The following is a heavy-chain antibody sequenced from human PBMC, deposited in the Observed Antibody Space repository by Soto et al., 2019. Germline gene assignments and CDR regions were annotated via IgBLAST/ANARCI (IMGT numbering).Heavy chain of an antibody. D-gene: IGHD6-6*01. CDR2: INHSGST. V-gene: IGHV4-34*01. J-gene: IGHJ4*02. CDR3: ARVFVGEYSSSGADY. Sequence: SETLSLTCTVSGGSISSYYWSWIRQPPGKGLEWIGEINHSGSTNYNPSLKSRVTISVDTSKNQFSLKLSSVTAADTAVYYCARVFVGEYSSSGADYWGQGTLVTVSS. CDR1: GGSISSYY.